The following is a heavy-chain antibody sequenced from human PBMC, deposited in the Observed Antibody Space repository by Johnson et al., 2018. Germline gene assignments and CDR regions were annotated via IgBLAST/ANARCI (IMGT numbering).Heavy chain of an antibody. Sequence: QVQLGQSGAEVKKPGASVKVSCKASGYTFTSYYMHWVRQAPGQGLEWMGIINPSGGSTSYAQKFQGRVTMTRDTSTSTVYMELSSLRSEDTAVYYCARDLSPYSSSSSPMDVWGQGTTVTVSS. D-gene: IGHD6-6*01. CDR2: INPSGGST. V-gene: IGHV1-46*01. J-gene: IGHJ6*02. CDR3: ARDLSPYSSSSSPMDV. CDR1: GYTFTSYY.